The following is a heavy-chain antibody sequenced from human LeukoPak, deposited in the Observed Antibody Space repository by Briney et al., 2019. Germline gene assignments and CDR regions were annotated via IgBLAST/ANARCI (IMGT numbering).Heavy chain of an antibody. CDR1: GYTFTSYD. CDR3: ARAGQRWLQSGNSFDY. CDR2: MNPNSGNT. Sequence: ASVKVSCKASGYTFTSYDINWVRQATGQGLEWMGWMNPNSGNTGYAQKFQGRVTITRNTSTSTAYMELSSLRSEDTAVYYCARAGQRWLQSGNSFDYWGQGTLVTVSS. J-gene: IGHJ4*02. V-gene: IGHV1-8*03. D-gene: IGHD5-24*01.